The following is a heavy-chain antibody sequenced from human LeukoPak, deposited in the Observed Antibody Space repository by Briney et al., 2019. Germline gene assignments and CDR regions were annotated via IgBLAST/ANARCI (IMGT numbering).Heavy chain of an antibody. CDR3: ARVEIGYDSNGYLTPYYFDY. CDR2: INHSGST. D-gene: IGHD3-22*01. J-gene: IGHJ4*02. V-gene: IGHV4-34*01. CDR1: GGSFSGYY. Sequence: KPSETLSLTCAVYGGSFSGYYWSWIRQPPGKGLEWIGEINHSGSTNYNPSLKSRVTISVDRSKNQFSLKLSSVTAADTAVYYCARVEIGYDSNGYLTPYYFDYWGQGTLVTVSS.